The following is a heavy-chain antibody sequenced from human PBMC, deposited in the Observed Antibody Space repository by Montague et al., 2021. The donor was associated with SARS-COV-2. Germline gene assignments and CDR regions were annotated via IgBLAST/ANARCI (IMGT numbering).Heavy chain of an antibody. CDR1: GFNFGVYE. V-gene: IGHV3-48*03. CDR3: APAVSVAEDS. CDR2: INGGSSVM. D-gene: IGHD1-14*01. J-gene: IGHJ5*02. Sequence: SLRLSCAASGFNFGVYEMNWVRQTPGKGLEWVSNINGGSSVMYYADSVMGRFTISRDNAESSLYLQMNSLRAEDTAVYYCAPAVSVAEDSWGKGTPVTVSS.